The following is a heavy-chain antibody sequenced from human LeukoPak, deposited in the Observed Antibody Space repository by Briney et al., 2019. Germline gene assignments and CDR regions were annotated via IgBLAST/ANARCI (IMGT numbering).Heavy chain of an antibody. D-gene: IGHD3-10*01. J-gene: IGHJ5*02. Sequence: GGSLKVSCKASGYTFTSYYMHWVRQAPGQGLEWMGIINPSGGSTSYAQKFQGRVTMTRDTSTSTVYMELSSLRSEDTAVYYCASPDYYGSGTYQFDPWGQGTLVTVSS. CDR1: GYTFTSYY. CDR2: INPSGGST. CDR3: ASPDYYGSGTYQFDP. V-gene: IGHV1-46*01.